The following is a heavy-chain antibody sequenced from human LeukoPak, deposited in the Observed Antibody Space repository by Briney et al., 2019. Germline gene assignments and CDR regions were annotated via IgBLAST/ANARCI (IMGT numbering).Heavy chain of an antibody. CDR1: GFTFSSYA. Sequence: PGGSLRLSCAAPGFTFSSYAMSWVRQAPGKGLEWLSSIRGSGVSTYYADSVKGRFTISRDNSKNTLYLQMDSLRVEDTAVYYCANPEWLLPSYYYYGLDVWGQGTTVTVSS. CDR3: ANPEWLLPSYYYYGLDV. D-gene: IGHD3-3*01. J-gene: IGHJ6*02. CDR2: IRGSGVST. V-gene: IGHV3-23*01.